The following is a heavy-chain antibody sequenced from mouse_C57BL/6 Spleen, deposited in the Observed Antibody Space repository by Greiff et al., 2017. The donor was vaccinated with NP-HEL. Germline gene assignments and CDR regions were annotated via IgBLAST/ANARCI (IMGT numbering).Heavy chain of an antibody. CDR1: GYAFTNYL. J-gene: IGHJ3*01. CDR3: ARRGYDGFAY. D-gene: IGHD2-2*01. V-gene: IGHV1-54*01. Sequence: QVHVKQSGAELVRPGTSVKVSCKASGYAFTNYLIEWVKQRPGQGLEWIGVINPGSGGTNYNEKFKGKATLTADKSSSTAYMQLSSLTSEDSAVYFCARRGYDGFAYWGQGTLVTVSA. CDR2: INPGSGGT.